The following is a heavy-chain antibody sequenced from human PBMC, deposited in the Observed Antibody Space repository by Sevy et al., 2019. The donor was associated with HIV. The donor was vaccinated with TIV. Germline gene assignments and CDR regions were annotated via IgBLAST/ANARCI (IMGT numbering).Heavy chain of an antibody. CDR3: VAANSWEDY. J-gene: IGHJ4*02. V-gene: IGHV3-74*01. CDR1: GLTFSDYW. D-gene: IGHD2-15*01. Sequence: GGSLRLSCAPSGLTFSDYWMHWVRQAPGKGLVWVSRVNSDGSSTTYADSVKGRFTISRDNTKNTLSLQMNSLRAEDTAAYYCVAANSWEDYWGQGTLVTVSS. CDR2: VNSDGSST.